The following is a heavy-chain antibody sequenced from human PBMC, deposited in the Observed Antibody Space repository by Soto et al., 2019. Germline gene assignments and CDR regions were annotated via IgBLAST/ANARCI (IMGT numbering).Heavy chain of an antibody. J-gene: IGHJ4*02. V-gene: IGHV3-23*01. CDR3: AKSSGGSFHFDY. D-gene: IGHD2-15*01. Sequence: GGSLRLSCAASGFTFSSYALSWVRQAPGKGLEWVSASSGSGGSTYYGDSVKGRFTISRDNSTNTLYLQMNSLRAEDTAVYYCAKSSGGSFHFDYWGQGTLVTVSS. CDR1: GFTFSSYA. CDR2: SSGSGGST.